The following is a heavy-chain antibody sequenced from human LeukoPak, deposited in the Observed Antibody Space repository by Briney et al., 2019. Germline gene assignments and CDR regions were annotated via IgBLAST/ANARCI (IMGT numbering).Heavy chain of an antibody. D-gene: IGHD5-12*01. CDR3: ARVGPPWGYSGSYGMDV. CDR2: INPSGGST. CDR1: GYTFTSYY. Sequence: ASVKVSCKASGYTFTSYYMHWVRQAPGQGLEWMGIINPSGGSTSYAQKFQGRVTMTRDTSTSTVYMELSSLRSEDTAVDYCARVGPPWGYSGSYGMDVWGQGTTVTVSS. V-gene: IGHV1-46*01. J-gene: IGHJ6*02.